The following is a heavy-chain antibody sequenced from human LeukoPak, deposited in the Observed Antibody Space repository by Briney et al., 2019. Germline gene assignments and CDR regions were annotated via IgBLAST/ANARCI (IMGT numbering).Heavy chain of an antibody. CDR1: GFTFSSYS. D-gene: IGHD4-17*01. CDR3: ARGMTTVTLDY. J-gene: IGHJ4*02. CDR2: ISSSSSTI. V-gene: IGHV3-48*04. Sequence: GGSLRLSCAASGFTFSSYSMNWVRQAPGKGLEWVSYISSSSSTIYYADSVKGRFTISRDNAKNSLYLQMNSLRAEDTAVYYCARGMTTVTLDYWGQGTLVTVSS.